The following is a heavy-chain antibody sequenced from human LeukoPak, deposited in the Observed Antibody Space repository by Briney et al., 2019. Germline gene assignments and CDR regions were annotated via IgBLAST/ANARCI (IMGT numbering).Heavy chain of an antibody. D-gene: IGHD1-26*01. J-gene: IGHJ4*02. CDR1: GGSISSYY. Sequence: SETLSLTCTVPGGSISSYYWSWIRQPPGKGLEWIGNIYYSGSTKYNPSLKSRVTISVDTSKNQFSLKLSSVTAADTAVYYCASSGSPYYFDHWGQGTLVTVSS. CDR2: IYYSGST. CDR3: ASSGSPYYFDH. V-gene: IGHV4-59*12.